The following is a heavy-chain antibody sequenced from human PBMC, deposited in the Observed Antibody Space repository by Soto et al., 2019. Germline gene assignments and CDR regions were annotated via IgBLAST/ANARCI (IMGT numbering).Heavy chain of an antibody. Sequence: GGSLRLSCAASGFTFSSYIMNWVRQAPGKGLEWLSYISNRGTTIYYADSVRGRFTISRDNAKNSLYLQMNSLTDDDTAVYYRVRDSPLLDSWGQGALVTVSS. J-gene: IGHJ4*02. V-gene: IGHV3-48*02. CDR1: GFTFSSYI. CDR3: VRDSPLLDS. CDR2: ISNRGTTI.